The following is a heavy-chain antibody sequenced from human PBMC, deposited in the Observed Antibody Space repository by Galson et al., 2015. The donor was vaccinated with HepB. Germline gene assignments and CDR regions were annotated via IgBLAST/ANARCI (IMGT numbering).Heavy chain of an antibody. V-gene: IGHV3-30-3*01. J-gene: IGHJ3*02. CDR1: GFTFSSYA. D-gene: IGHD2-8*01. CDR2: ISYDGSNK. Sequence: SLRLSCAASGFTFSSYAMHWVRQAPGKGLEWVAVISYDGSNKYYADSVKGRFTISRDNSKNTLYLQMNSLRAEDTAVYYCARAPVLMGAFDIWGQGTMVTVSS. CDR3: ARAPVLMGAFDI.